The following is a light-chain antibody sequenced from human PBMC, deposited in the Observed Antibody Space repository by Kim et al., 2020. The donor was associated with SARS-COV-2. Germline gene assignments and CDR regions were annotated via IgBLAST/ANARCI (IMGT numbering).Light chain of an antibody. V-gene: IGLV1-47*02. J-gene: IGLJ1*01. Sequence: GQTVTISCSGSRSNIGRNYVFWYQQLPGTAPKLLICSGDQRPSGVPDRFSGSPSGTSVSLAISGLRSEDEADYYCATWDDSLSAHVFGTGTKVTVL. CDR3: ATWDDSLSAHV. CDR2: SGD. CDR1: RSNIGRNY.